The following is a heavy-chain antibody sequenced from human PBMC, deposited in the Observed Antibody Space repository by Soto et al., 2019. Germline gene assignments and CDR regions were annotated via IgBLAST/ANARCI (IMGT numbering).Heavy chain of an antibody. CDR3: ARDGSADVWGSYPYYFDY. CDR1: GFTCSSYR. V-gene: IGHV3-21*01. J-gene: IGHJ4*02. Sequence: GWLRRSWAASGFTCSSYRRNWVRQAPGKGLEWVSSISSSSSYIYYADSVKVRFTISRDNAKNSLYMQMNRLRDEDTAVYYCARDGSADVWGSYPYYFDYWGQGTLVTVYS. CDR2: ISSSSSYI. D-gene: IGHD3-16*01.